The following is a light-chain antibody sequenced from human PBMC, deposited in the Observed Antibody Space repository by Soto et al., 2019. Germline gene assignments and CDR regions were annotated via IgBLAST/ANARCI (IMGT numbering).Light chain of an antibody. CDR3: TSYTSSNTVI. Sequence: QSALTQPASVSGSPGQSITISCTGTSSDVGRYNYVSWYQQHPGKAPKLMIYEVSNRPSGVSNRFSGSKSGNTASLAISGLQAADESDYYCTSYTSSNTVIFGGGTKLTVL. J-gene: IGLJ2*01. CDR1: SSDVGRYNY. V-gene: IGLV2-14*01. CDR2: EVS.